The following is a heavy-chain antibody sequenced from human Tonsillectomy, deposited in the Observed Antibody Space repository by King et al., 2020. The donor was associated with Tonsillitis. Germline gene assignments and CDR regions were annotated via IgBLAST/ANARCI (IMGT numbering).Heavy chain of an antibody. CDR1: GLSLSTSGVS. V-gene: IGHV2-5*02. J-gene: IGHJ3*02. CDR2: VFWDDDS. D-gene: IGHD4-17*01. CDR3: AHVLTYGDVNDAFDI. Sequence: TLKESGPTLVKPTQTLTLTCTISGLSLSTSGVSVGWIRQPPGKALEWLALVFWDDDSRYSPSLNLKSRLTITRDTSKNQVVLTMTNMDPVDTATYYCAHVLTYGDVNDAFDIWGQGTMITVSS.